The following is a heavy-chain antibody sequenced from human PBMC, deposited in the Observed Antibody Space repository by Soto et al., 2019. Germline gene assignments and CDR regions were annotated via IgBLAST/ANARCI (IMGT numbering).Heavy chain of an antibody. V-gene: IGHV3-11*01. CDR2: ISSSGDTM. CDR1: GFTFSDFY. J-gene: IGHJ4*02. Sequence: QVQLVESGGGLAKPGGSLRLSCAASGFTFSDFYMSWIRLAPGKGLEWISYISSSGDTMHYADSVKGRFSISRDNAKNSLYLQMNSLRADDTAVYYCARGSGYFDYWGQGTLVTVSS. CDR3: ARGSGYFDY.